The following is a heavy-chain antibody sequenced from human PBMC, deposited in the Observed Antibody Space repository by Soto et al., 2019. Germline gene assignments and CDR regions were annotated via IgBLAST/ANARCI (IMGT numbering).Heavy chain of an antibody. V-gene: IGHV4-31*03. CDR2: IYYTGST. J-gene: IGHJ4*02. CDR3: ARERSGSFDY. Sequence: SETLSLTCIVSGGSISSGGYYWSWVRQHPGKGLEWIGYIYYTGSTYYNPSLQSRVTISVDTSKNQFSLKLSSVTAADTAVYYCARERSGSFDYWGQGTLVTVSS. CDR1: GGSISSGGYY. D-gene: IGHD6-25*01.